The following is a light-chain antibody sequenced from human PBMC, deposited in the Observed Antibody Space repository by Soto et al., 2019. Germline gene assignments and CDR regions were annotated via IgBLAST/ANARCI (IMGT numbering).Light chain of an antibody. CDR3: QQSYSTTWT. J-gene: IGKJ1*01. Sequence: DVEMTPSTSSLSASVGDRVTITCRASQSISSYLNWYQQKPGKAPKLLIYAASSLQSGVPSRFSGSGSGTDFTLTISSLQHEDFATYYCQQSYSTTWTFGQGTKVDIK. V-gene: IGKV1-39*01. CDR1: QSISSY. CDR2: AAS.